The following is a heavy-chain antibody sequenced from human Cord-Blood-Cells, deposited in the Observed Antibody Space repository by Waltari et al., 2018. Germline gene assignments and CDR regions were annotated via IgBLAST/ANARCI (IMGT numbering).Heavy chain of an antibody. Sequence: QVQLQESGPGLVKPSQTLSLTCTVSGGSISSGDYYWSWIHQPPGKGLEWIGYIYYSGGTYYNPSLKSRVTISVDTSKNQFSLKLSSVTAADTAVYYCARDTVVTYYDILTGYDAFDIWGQGTMVTVSS. CDR3: ARDTVVTYYDILTGYDAFDI. CDR2: IYYSGGT. CDR1: GGSISSGDYY. J-gene: IGHJ3*02. D-gene: IGHD3-9*01. V-gene: IGHV4-30-4*08.